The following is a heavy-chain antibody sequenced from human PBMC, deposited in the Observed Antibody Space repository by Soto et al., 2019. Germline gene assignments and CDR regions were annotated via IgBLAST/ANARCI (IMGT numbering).Heavy chain of an antibody. CDR3: AKPRYNWNFDAFDI. CDR1: GFTFSSYA. CDR2: ISNIGGST. Sequence: EVQLLESGGGLVQPGGSLRLSCAASGFTFSSYAMSWVRQAPGKGLEWVSAISNIGGSTYYADSVKGRFTISRDNSKNSLYQQMNSLRAEDTAVYYCAKPRYNWNFDAFDIWGQGTMVTVSS. J-gene: IGHJ3*02. D-gene: IGHD1-1*01. V-gene: IGHV3-23*01.